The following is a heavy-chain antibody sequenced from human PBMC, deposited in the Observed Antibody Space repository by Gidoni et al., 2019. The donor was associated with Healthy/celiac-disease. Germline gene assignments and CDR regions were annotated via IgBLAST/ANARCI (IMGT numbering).Heavy chain of an antibody. CDR2: ISGRGGST. D-gene: IGHD5-12*01. CDR1: GFPFSSYA. CDR3: AKDRGWLQSHDFDY. J-gene: IGHJ4*02. Sequence: EVQLLESGGGLVQPGGSLRLSCAASGFPFSSYAMSWVRQAPGKGLEWVSAISGRGGSTYYADSVKGRFTISRDNSKNTLYLQMNSLRAEDTAVYYGAKDRGWLQSHDFDYWGQGTLVTVSS. V-gene: IGHV3-23*01.